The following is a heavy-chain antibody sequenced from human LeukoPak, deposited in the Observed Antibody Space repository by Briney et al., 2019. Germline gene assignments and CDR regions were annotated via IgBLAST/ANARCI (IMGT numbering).Heavy chain of an antibody. D-gene: IGHD6-13*01. J-gene: IGHJ4*02. Sequence: GGPLRLSCTASGFTLRSSVMSWVRQAPGKGLEWVSTMSPSGGTYYADSVKGRFTISRDNSKNTLYLQMNSLRAEDTAVYFCAKGGGVAADPAMELWGQGTLVTVSS. V-gene: IGHV3-23*01. CDR3: AKGGGVAADPAMEL. CDR2: MSPSGGT. CDR1: GFTLRSSV.